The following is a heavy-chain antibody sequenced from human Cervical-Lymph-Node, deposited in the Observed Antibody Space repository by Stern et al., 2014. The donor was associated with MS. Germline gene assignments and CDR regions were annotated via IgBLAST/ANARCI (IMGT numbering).Heavy chain of an antibody. D-gene: IGHD3-3*01. CDR3: VRDLFGPAER. CDR1: GFTLTNNW. J-gene: IGHJ4*02. Sequence: VQLVESGGGLVQPGGSLRLSCAVSGFTLTNNWMHWVRQAPGKGLVWVSRIDPDGTTIDYADSAKGRFTISRDNAKNTLYLQMNSLRDEDTAVYYCVRDLFGPAERWGQGTLVTVSS. CDR2: IDPDGTTI. V-gene: IGHV3-74*01.